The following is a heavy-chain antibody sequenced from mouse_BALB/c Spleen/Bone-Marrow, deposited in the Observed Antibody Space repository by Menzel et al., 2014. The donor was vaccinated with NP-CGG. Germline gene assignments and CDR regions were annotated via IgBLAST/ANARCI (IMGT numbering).Heavy chain of an antibody. CDR2: ISCYNGAT. J-gene: IGHJ4*01. V-gene: IGHV1S34*01. D-gene: IGHD1-1*01. CDR3: ARSEGIYYYGSSYALDY. Sequence: LVKTGASVKISCKASDCSFTDYYMHWVKQTHGKSLEWIGYISCYNGATSYNQKFKGKATFTVDTSSSTAYMQFSSLTSEDSAVYYCARSEGIYYYGSSYALDYWGQGTSVTVSS. CDR1: DCSFTDYY.